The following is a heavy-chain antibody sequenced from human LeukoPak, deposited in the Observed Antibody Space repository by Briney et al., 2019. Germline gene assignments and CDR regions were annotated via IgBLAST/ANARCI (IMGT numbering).Heavy chain of an antibody. Sequence: GASVKVSCKASGYTFTSYGISWVRQAPGQGLQWMGWISPYNGNTKYAQNFQGRVTMTADASTNTAYMDVRSLRSDDTAVYYCARVPLDYYDILTGYKYYFDYWGQGTLVTVSS. CDR1: GYTFTSYG. CDR2: ISPYNGNT. V-gene: IGHV1-18*01. CDR3: ARVPLDYYDILTGYKYYFDY. J-gene: IGHJ4*02. D-gene: IGHD3-9*01.